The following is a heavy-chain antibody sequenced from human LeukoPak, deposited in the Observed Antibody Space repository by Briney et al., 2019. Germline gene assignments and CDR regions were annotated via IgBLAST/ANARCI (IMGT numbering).Heavy chain of an antibody. CDR2: ISNSGASI. D-gene: IGHD3-3*01. J-gene: IGHJ6*02. V-gene: IGHV3-48*01. CDR3: AKGTYTIFGVVITRPYGMDV. CDR1: GFAFRNYN. Sequence: GGSLRLSCAASGFAFRNYNMNWVRQAPGKGLEWVSHISNSGASIYYADSLRGRFTISRDNAKNSLYLQINSLRAEDTAVYYCAKGTYTIFGVVITRPYGMDVWGQGTTVTVSS.